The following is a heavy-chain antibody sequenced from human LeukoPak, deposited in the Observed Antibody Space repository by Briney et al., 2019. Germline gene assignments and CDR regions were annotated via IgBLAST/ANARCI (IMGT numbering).Heavy chain of an antibody. D-gene: IGHD6-13*01. Sequence: ASVKVSCMASGYTFMSYAMNWVRQAPGQGLEWMGWINTNTGNPTYAQGFTGRYVFSLDTSVSTAYLQISSLKAEDTAVYYCARDIIGGIAAAGPAPLDYWGQGTLVTVSS. CDR3: ARDIIGGIAAAGPAPLDY. V-gene: IGHV7-4-1*02. J-gene: IGHJ4*02. CDR1: GYTFMSYA. CDR2: INTNTGNP.